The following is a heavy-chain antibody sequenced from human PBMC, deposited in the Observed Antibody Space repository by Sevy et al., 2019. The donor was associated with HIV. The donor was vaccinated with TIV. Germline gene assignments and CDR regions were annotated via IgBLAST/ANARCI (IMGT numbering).Heavy chain of an antibody. CDR3: ARDYAYGSGSYYNSSYYYYGMDV. D-gene: IGHD3-10*01. CDR2: INWNGGST. V-gene: IGHV3-20*04. CDR1: GFTFDDYG. J-gene: IGHJ6*02. Sequence: VGSLRLSCAASGFTFDDYGMSWVRQAPGKGLEWVSGINWNGGSTGYADSVKGRFTISRDNAKNSLYLQMNSLRAEDTALYYCARDYAYGSGSYYNSSYYYYGMDVWGQGTTVTVSS.